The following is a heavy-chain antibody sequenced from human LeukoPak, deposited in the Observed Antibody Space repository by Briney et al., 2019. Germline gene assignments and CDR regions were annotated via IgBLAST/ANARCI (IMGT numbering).Heavy chain of an antibody. D-gene: IGHD6-13*01. Sequence: SETLSLTCAVSGASISGSRFYWAWIRQPPGKGLEWIGYIYYSGSTNYNPSLKSRVTISVDTSKNQFSLKLSSVTAADTAVYYCARHGSPSYSSSWYRGDFNYFDYWGQGTLVTVSS. V-gene: IGHV4-61*05. CDR3: ARHGSPSYSSSWYRGDFNYFDY. CDR1: GASISGSRFY. CDR2: IYYSGST. J-gene: IGHJ4*02.